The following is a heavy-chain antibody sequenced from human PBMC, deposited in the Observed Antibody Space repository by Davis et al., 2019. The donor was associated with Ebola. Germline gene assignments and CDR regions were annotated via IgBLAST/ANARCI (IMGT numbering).Heavy chain of an antibody. CDR2: ISTSSSTI. D-gene: IGHD3-3*01. CDR1: GFTFSSYT. CDR3: TTTSSLRFLEWLLPHNWFDP. Sequence: GESLKISCAASGFTFSSYTMNWVRQAPGKGLEWVSYISTSSSTIYYADSVKGRFTISRDDAKNSLYLQMNSLKTEDTAVYYCTTTSSLRFLEWLLPHNWFDPWGQGTLVTVSS. J-gene: IGHJ5*02. V-gene: IGHV3-48*01.